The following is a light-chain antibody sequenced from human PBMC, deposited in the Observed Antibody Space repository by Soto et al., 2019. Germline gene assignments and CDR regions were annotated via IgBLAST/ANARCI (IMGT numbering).Light chain of an antibody. V-gene: IGKV1-27*01. Sequence: DIQMTQSPTSLSASVGDRVTITCRASQGIRNFVAWYQQKPGKAPKLLIYAASTLQSGVPSRFSGSGSATDFTLTINSLQPEDVATYSCQKYSSVPVFGPGTKVEIK. CDR2: AAS. CDR1: QGIRNF. CDR3: QKYSSVPV. J-gene: IGKJ3*01.